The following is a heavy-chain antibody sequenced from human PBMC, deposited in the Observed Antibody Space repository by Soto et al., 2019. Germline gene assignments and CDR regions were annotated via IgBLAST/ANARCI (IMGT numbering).Heavy chain of an antibody. D-gene: IGHD6-13*01. CDR3: ARGETQQQRDY. CDR1: GASIYNGVYS. CDR2: IHNSGSP. V-gene: IGHV4-30-4*02. J-gene: IGHJ4*02. Sequence: SETLYLTYSVSGASIYNGVYSWTWIRQSPGKGLEWIGHIHNSGSPYYNPSLKSRVTISADTSMNQFSLALTSVTAADTAMYYCARGETQQQRDYWGQGTLVTVS.